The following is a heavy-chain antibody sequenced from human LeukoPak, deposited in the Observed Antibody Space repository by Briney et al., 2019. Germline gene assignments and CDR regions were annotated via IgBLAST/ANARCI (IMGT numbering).Heavy chain of an antibody. D-gene: IGHD2-2*01. CDR1: GDSISTSNSY. J-gene: IGHJ3*02. CDR3: ARLGQLPDAFDI. CDR2: IYYSGST. Sequence: SETLSLTCTVSGDSISTSNSYWGWIRQPPGKGLEWIGSIYYSGSTYYNPSLKSRVTISVDTSKNQFSLKLSSVTAADTAVYYCARLGQLPDAFDIWGQGTMVTVSS. V-gene: IGHV4-39*07.